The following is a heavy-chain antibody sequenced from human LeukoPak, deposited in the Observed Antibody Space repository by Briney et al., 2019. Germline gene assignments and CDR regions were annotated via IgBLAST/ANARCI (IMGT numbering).Heavy chain of an antibody. V-gene: IGHV4-61*02. CDR2: IYTSGST. D-gene: IGHD3-22*01. CDR1: GGSISSGSYY. CDR3: ARISDYYDSSAYNWFDS. J-gene: IGHJ5*01. Sequence: SQTLSLTCTVSGGSISSGSYYWSWIRQPAGKGLEWIGRIYTSGSTNYNPSLKSRVTISVDTSKNQFSLKLSSVTAADTAVYYCARISDYYDSSAYNWFDSWGQGTLVTVSS.